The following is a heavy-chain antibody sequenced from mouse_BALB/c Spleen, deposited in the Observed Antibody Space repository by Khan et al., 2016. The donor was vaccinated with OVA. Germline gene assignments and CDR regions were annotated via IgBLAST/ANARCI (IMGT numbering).Heavy chain of an antibody. J-gene: IGHJ4*01. CDR3: ARQPYYHYNIMDY. D-gene: IGHD2-10*01. CDR1: GFSLTNYG. V-gene: IGHV2-6-1*01. Sequence: QVQLQQSGPGLVAPSQSLSITCTISGFSLTNYGIHWVRQPPGKGLEWLVMIWSDGSTTYNSALKSKLTISKDNSKSQVFLKMNSLQTDVTAMYFCARQPYYHYNIMDYWGQGTSVTVSS. CDR2: IWSDGST.